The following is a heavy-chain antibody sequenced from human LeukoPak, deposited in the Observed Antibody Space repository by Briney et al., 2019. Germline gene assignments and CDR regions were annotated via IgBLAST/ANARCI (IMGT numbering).Heavy chain of an antibody. CDR3: ARGENFCSGGSCYPEYFDY. V-gene: IGHV1-18*01. J-gene: IGHJ4*02. Sequence: ASVKVSCKASGYTFTSCGISWVRQAPGQGLEWMGWISAYNGNTNYAQKLQGRVTMTTDTSTSTAYMELRSLRSDDTAVYYCARGENFCSGGSCYPEYFDYWGQGTLVTVSS. D-gene: IGHD2-15*01. CDR1: GYTFTSCG. CDR2: ISAYNGNT.